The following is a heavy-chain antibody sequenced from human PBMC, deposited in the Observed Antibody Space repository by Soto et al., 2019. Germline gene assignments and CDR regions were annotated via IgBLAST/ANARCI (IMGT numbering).Heavy chain of an antibody. CDR3: AREKGYCTNGVCHDYYGMYV. Sequence: SVKVSCKASGGTFSSYAISWVRQAPGQGLEWMGGIIPIFGTANYAQKFQGRVTITADESTSTAYMELSSLRSEDTAVYYCAREKGYCTNGVCHDYYGMYVWGQGTTVTVSS. V-gene: IGHV1-69*13. J-gene: IGHJ6*02. CDR1: GGTFSSYA. CDR2: IIPIFGTA. D-gene: IGHD2-8*01.